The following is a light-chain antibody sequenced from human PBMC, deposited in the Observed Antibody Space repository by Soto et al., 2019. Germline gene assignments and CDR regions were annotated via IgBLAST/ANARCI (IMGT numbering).Light chain of an antibody. Sequence: EIVLTQSPGSLSLSPGERATLSCRASQSVSSTFFAWYQQRPGQAPRLLMYGASSRATGIPERFSGSGSGTEFTLTISSLQSEDFAVYYCQQYKNFWTFGQGTKVEIK. V-gene: IGKV3-20*01. CDR2: GAS. J-gene: IGKJ1*01. CDR1: QSVSSTF. CDR3: QQYKNFWT.